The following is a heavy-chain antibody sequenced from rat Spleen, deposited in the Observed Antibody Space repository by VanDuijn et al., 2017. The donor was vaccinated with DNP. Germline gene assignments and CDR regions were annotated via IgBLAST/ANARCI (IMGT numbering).Heavy chain of an antibody. CDR1: GFTFSNYD. CDR3: ARTGFDY. CDR2: ISTSGSRT. D-gene: IGHD5-1*01. Sequence: EVQLVESGGGVVQPGKSLKLSCAASGFTFSNYDMAWVRQAPSKGLEWVASISTSGSRTYYPDSVKGRFTISRDDAKSSLYLQMNSLKSEDTATYYCARTGFDYWGQGVMVTVSS. V-gene: IGHV5S23*01. J-gene: IGHJ2*01.